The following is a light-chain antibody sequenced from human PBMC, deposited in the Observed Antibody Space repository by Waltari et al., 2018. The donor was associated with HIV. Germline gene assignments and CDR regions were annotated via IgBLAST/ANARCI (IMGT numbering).Light chain of an antibody. CDR3: SSYTVPGTL. Sequence: SALTQPASVSGSPGQSITISCPATSSDLGSSNYVSWYQQYPGKAPKLMIYDVRNRPSGVSTRFSGSKSGNTASLTISGLQAEDEADYYCSSYTVPGTLFGTGTRVTVL. J-gene: IGLJ1*01. V-gene: IGLV2-14*01. CDR2: DVR. CDR1: SSDLGSSNY.